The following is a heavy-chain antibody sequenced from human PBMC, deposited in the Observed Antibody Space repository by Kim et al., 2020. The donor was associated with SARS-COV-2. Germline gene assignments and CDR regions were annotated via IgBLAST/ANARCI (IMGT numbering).Heavy chain of an antibody. CDR1: GYTFTSYY. CDR2: INPSGGST. V-gene: IGHV1-46*01. CDR3: ARGITIFGEYDLYYYYGMDV. J-gene: IGHJ6*02. D-gene: IGHD3-3*01. Sequence: ASVKVSCKASGYTFTSYYMHWVRQAPGQGLEWMGIINPSGGSTSYAQKFQGRVTMTRDTSTSTVYMELSSLRSEDTAVYYCARGITIFGEYDLYYYYGMDVWGQGTTVTVSS.